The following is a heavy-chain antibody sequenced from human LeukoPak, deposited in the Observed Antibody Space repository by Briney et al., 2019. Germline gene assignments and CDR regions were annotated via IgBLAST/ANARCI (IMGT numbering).Heavy chain of an antibody. V-gene: IGHV1-8*01. CDR2: MNPNSGNT. CDR3: ARESGYSYGYGSGY. CDR1: GYTFTSYD. D-gene: IGHD5-18*01. Sequence: ASVKVSCKASGYTFTSYDINWVRQATGQGLEWMGWMNPNSGNTGYAQKFQGRVTMTRDMSTSTVYMELSSLRSEDTAVYYCARESGYSYGYGSGYWGQGTLVTVSS. J-gene: IGHJ4*02.